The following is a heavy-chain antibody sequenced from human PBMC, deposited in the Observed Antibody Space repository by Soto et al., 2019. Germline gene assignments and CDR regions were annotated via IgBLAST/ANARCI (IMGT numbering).Heavy chain of an antibody. CDR1: GGSVSSGSYY. CDR2: IYYSGST. D-gene: IGHD3-10*01. CDR3: ARDSAMVRGVIIEY. V-gene: IGHV4-61*01. J-gene: IGHJ4*02. Sequence: SETLSLTCTVSGGSVSSGSYYWSWIRQPPGKGLEWIGYIYYSGSTNYNPSLKSRVTISVDTSKNQFSLKLSSVTAADTAVYYCARDSAMVRGVIIEYWRQGTLVTVSS.